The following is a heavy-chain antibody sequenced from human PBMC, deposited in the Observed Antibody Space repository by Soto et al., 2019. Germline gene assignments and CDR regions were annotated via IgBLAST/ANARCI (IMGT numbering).Heavy chain of an antibody. Sequence: EVQLVESGGGLVKPGGSLRLSCAASGFTFSSYSMNWVRQAPGKGLEWVSSISSSSSYIYYADSVKGRFTISRDNAKNSLYLQMNSRRAEDTAVYYCARGRGAAGTDSVQYYGMDVWGKGTTVTVSS. CDR3: ARGRGAAGTDSVQYYGMDV. CDR1: GFTFSSYS. D-gene: IGHD6-13*01. J-gene: IGHJ6*04. CDR2: ISSSSSYI. V-gene: IGHV3-21*01.